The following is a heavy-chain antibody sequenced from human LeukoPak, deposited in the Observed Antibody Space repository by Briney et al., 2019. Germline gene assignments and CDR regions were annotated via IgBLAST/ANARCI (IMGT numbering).Heavy chain of an antibody. CDR3: ATVPAGVIGMKDAFDI. Sequence: SETLSLTCTVSGGSISSYYWSWIRQPPGKGLEWIGYIYYSGSTNYKPSLKSRVTISVETSKNQFSLKLRSVTAADTAVYYCATVPAGVIGMKDAFDIWGQGTMVTVSS. CDR1: GGSISSYY. V-gene: IGHV4-59*01. CDR2: IYYSGST. D-gene: IGHD3-16*02. J-gene: IGHJ3*02.